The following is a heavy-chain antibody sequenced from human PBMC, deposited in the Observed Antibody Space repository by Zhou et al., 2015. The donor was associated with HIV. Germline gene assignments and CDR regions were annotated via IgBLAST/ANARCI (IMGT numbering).Heavy chain of an antibody. CDR1: GDTFRFYA. D-gene: IGHD3-22*01. V-gene: IGHV1-18*01. Sequence: QVQLVQSGGELKKPGAFVKVSCKASGDTFRFYAISWVRQAPGQGLEWMGWINGDNGKTRYAQKFQDRVTLTTDRSTRTVYMELRSLRSDDTATYFCARDDSSGYHSFDYWGQGTLVTVSS. CDR3: ARDDSSGYHSFDY. J-gene: IGHJ4*02. CDR2: INGDNGKT.